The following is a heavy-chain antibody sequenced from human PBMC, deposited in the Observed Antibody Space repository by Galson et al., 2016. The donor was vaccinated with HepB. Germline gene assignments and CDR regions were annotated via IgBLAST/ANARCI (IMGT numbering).Heavy chain of an antibody. CDR2: IYNSGST. D-gene: IGHD4-17*01. V-gene: IGHV4-59*01. Sequence: SETLSLTCTVSGGSISSDYWSWIRQPPGKGLEWIGYIYNSGSTNYNPTLKSRVTMSIDTSTNQFSLKLTSVTAADTAAYYCATSRKDPTTATGWFGPWRQGTMVTVSS. CDR1: GGSISSDY. CDR3: ATSRKDPTTATGWFGP. J-gene: IGHJ5*02.